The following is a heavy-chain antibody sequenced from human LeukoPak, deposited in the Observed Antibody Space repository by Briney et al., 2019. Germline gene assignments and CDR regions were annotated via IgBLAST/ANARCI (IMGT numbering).Heavy chain of an antibody. V-gene: IGHV3-33*01. D-gene: IGHD5-18*01. CDR2: IWYDGSNK. CDR1: GFTFGSFG. Sequence: PGGSLRLSCAASGFTFGSFGMHWVRQAPGKGLEWVAVIWYDGSNKYYADSVKGRFATSRDNSKNTLYLQMNSLRVEDTAVYYCARDGYSYGSIDYWGQGTLVAVFS. CDR3: ARDGYSYGSIDY. J-gene: IGHJ4*02.